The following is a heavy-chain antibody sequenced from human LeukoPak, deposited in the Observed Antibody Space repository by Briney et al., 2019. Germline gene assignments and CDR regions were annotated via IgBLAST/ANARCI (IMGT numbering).Heavy chain of an antibody. Sequence: GGSLRLSCVASGFSFSTHWMHWVRQVSGKGLLWVSRIHSNERETTYADSVKGRFSISRDNARNTLYLEMNSLRVEDTAVYYCGRGGTRGTVDYWGQGTPVTVSS. CDR2: IHSNERET. D-gene: IGHD1-1*01. CDR3: GRGGTRGTVDY. V-gene: IGHV3-74*01. CDR1: GFSFSTHW. J-gene: IGHJ4*02.